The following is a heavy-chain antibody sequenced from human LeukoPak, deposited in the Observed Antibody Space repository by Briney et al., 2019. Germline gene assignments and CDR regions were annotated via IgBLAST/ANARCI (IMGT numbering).Heavy chain of an antibody. CDR3: FRDDGPGT. CDR2: IKEDGSEA. CDR1: GFTFSTYW. J-gene: IGHJ5*02. Sequence: GGSLRLSSAASGFTFSTYWMSWVRQAPGKGPEWVANIKEDGSEAYYMDSVRGRFTISRDNAETSLHLQMDSLRAEDTAVYYCFRDDGPGTWGQGTLVTVSS. V-gene: IGHV3-7*01. D-gene: IGHD3-10*01.